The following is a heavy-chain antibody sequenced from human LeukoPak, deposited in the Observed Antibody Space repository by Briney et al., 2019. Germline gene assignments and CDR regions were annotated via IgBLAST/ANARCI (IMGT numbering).Heavy chain of an antibody. CDR3: ARDFVAYDYVWGSYEPSDYFDY. CDR1: GYTFTSYG. V-gene: IGHV1-18*01. D-gene: IGHD3-16*01. CDR2: ISAYNGNT. Sequence: PVASVKVSCKASGYTFTSYGISWVRQAPGQGVEWMGWISAYNGNTNYAQKLQGRVTMTTDTSTSTAYMELRSLRSDDTAVYYCARDFVAYDYVWGSYEPSDYFDYWGQGTLVTASS. J-gene: IGHJ4*02.